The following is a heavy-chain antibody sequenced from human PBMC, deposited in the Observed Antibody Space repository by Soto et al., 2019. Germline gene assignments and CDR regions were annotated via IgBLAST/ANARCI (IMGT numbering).Heavy chain of an antibody. Sequence: EVQLLESGGGLLQPGGSLRLSCTASGVTFSDHAMTWVRQAPGKGLEWLSGISGGGSGAYYADSVKGRFTVSRANSNNTLFLQMDSLRVEDTAVYYCAIDLWWYTHWGQGTLVTVSS. CDR2: ISGGGSGA. J-gene: IGHJ4*02. V-gene: IGHV3-23*01. D-gene: IGHD2-15*01. CDR1: GVTFSDHA. CDR3: AIDLWWYTH.